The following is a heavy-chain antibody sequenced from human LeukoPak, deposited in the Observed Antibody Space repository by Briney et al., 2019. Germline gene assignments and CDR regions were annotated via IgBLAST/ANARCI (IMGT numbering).Heavy chain of an antibody. Sequence: GGSLRLSCAASGFTFSSYGMHWVRQAPGKGLEWVAVISYDGSNKYYADSVKGRFTISRDNSKNTLYLQMNSLRAEDTAVYYCAKGSYDYVWGSYLGFDYWGQGTLVTVSS. CDR1: GFTFSSYG. CDR2: ISYDGSNK. V-gene: IGHV3-30*18. CDR3: AKGSYDYVWGSYLGFDY. D-gene: IGHD3-16*01. J-gene: IGHJ4*02.